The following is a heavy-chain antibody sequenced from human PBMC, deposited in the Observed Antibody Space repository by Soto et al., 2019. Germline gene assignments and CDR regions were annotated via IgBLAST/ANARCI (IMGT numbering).Heavy chain of an antibody. J-gene: IGHJ6*03. D-gene: IGHD3-16*01. Sequence: EVQLLESGGGFVQPGGSLRLSCAASGFTFSSYAMSWVRQAPGKGLEWVSAISGSGGSTYYADSVKGRFTISRDNSKNTLYLQMNSLRAEDTAVYYCAKDRNQAGGMYYYMDVWGKGTTVTVSS. CDR2: ISGSGGST. V-gene: IGHV3-23*01. CDR3: AKDRNQAGGMYYYMDV. CDR1: GFTFSSYA.